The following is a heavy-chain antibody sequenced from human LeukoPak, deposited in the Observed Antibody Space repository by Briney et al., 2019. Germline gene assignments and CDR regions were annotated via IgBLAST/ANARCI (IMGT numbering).Heavy chain of an antibody. CDR1: GGSISSSSYY. Sequence: PSATLSLTCTVSGGSISSSSYYWGWIRQPPGKGLEWIGSIYYSGSTYYNPSLKSRVTISVDTSKNQFSLKLSSVTAADTAVYYCARQSITMIVVVPGWFDPWGQGTLVTVSS. J-gene: IGHJ5*02. D-gene: IGHD3-22*01. CDR2: IYYSGST. V-gene: IGHV4-39*01. CDR3: ARQSITMIVVVPGWFDP.